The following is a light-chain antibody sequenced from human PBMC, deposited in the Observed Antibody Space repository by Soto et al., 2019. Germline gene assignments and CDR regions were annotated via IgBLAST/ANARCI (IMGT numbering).Light chain of an antibody. V-gene: IGLV2-8*01. Sequence: QSALTQPPSASGSPGQSVTNSCTGTSSDVGGYNFVSWYQQHPGKAPKLMIYEVSKRPSGVPDRFSGSKSGNTASLTVSGLQADDEADYYCTSYAGSNIPVVFGGGTKVTVL. CDR3: TSYAGSNIPVV. CDR1: SSDVGGYNF. CDR2: EVS. J-gene: IGLJ2*01.